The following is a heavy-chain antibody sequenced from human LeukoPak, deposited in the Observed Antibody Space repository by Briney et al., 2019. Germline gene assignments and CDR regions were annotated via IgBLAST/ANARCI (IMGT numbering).Heavy chain of an antibody. V-gene: IGHV1-2*02. D-gene: IGHD3-22*01. CDR2: INPHSGGT. J-gene: IGHJ3*02. Sequence: ASVKVSCKASGYNYIHWVRQAPGQGLEWMGWINPHSGGTNYAQKFQGRVTVTRDTSISTAYMDLSRLRSDDTAVYYCARAGVWDYSDSSGYHNAAFDIWGQGTMVTVSS. CDR3: ARAGVWDYSDSSGYHNAAFDI. CDR1: GYNY.